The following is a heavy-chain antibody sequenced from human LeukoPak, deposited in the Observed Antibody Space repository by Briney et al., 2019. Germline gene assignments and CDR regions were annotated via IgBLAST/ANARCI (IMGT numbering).Heavy chain of an antibody. Sequence: GGSLRLSCAASGLTFSNYATSWVRQAPGKGLEWVSGISDSGGSTYYADSVKGRFIISRDNSKNTLYLQMNSLRAEDTAVYYCAKASGSYYTDAFDIWGQGTMVTVSS. CDR3: AKASGSYYTDAFDI. V-gene: IGHV3-23*01. CDR2: ISDSGGST. D-gene: IGHD3-10*01. CDR1: GLTFSNYA. J-gene: IGHJ3*02.